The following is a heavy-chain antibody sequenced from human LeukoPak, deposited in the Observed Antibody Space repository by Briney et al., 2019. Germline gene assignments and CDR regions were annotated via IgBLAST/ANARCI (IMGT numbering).Heavy chain of an antibody. D-gene: IGHD1-1*01. CDR1: GFTLSKYA. J-gene: IGHJ4*02. CDR3: ARGKDHDSWNPFDH. CDR2: IDGSGGRP. V-gene: IGHV3-23*01. Sequence: PGGSLRLSCAASGFTLSKYAMNWVRQAPGKGLEWVSGIDGSGGRPPSADSVKGRFTISRDISKNTLYLQMDSLRAEDTAAYYCARGKDHDSWNPFDHWGQGTLVTVSS.